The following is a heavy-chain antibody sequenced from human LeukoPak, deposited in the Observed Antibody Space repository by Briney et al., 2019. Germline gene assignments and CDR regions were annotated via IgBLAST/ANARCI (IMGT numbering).Heavy chain of an antibody. J-gene: IGHJ4*02. Sequence: GRCLRLSCAASGFTFSSYGMHSVRQAPGKGLGWVAVIWYDESNNNYADSVKGRFTISRDNSKNTLHLQMNSLRAEDTAVYYCAKGGWYGVKGDFDYWGQGTLVTVSS. CDR1: GFTFSSYG. V-gene: IGHV3-33*06. CDR3: AKGGWYGVKGDFDY. D-gene: IGHD2-15*01. CDR2: IWYDESNN.